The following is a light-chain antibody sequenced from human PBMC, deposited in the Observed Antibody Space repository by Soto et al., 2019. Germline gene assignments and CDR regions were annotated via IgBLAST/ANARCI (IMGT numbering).Light chain of an antibody. V-gene: IGKV3-15*01. CDR1: QNVYNN. CDR3: QQCRPWPLT. Sequence: EIVMTQSPATLSVSPGEGATLSCKASQNVYNNLAWYQQRPGQPPRLLIYDASTRATGISARFSGSGYGTVFTLIISSLQSEVFAVYFCQQCRPWPLTFGGGTKVEIK. J-gene: IGKJ4*01. CDR2: DAS.